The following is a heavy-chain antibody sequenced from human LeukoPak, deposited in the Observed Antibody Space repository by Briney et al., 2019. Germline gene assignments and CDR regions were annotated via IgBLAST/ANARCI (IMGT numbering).Heavy chain of an antibody. J-gene: IGHJ4*02. CDR2: IYYSGST. D-gene: IGHD6-19*01. CDR1: GGSISSYY. CDR3: ARDREAVGVDY. V-gene: IGHV4-59*01. Sequence: SETLSLTCTVSGGSISSYYWSWIRQPPGKGLEWIGYIYYSGSTNYNPSLKSRVTISVDTSKNQFSLELSSVTAADTAVYYCARDREAVGVDYWGQGTLVTVSS.